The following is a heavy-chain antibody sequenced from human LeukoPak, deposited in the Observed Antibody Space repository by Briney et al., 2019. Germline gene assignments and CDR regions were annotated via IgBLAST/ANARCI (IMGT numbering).Heavy chain of an antibody. CDR2: IYTSGST. CDR3: AREHYSSSYNWFDP. D-gene: IGHD6-6*01. V-gene: IGHV4-61*08. Sequence: PSETLSPTCTVSGGSLSSGGYYWSWIRQHPGKGLEWIGRIYTSGSTNYNPSLKSRVTMSVDTSKNQFSLKLSSVTAADTAVYYCAREHYSSSYNWFDPWGQGTLVTVSS. J-gene: IGHJ5*02. CDR1: GGSLSSGGYY.